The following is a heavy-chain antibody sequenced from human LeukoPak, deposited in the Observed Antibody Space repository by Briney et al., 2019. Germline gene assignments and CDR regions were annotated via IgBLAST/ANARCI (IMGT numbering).Heavy chain of an antibody. Sequence: ASVKVSCKASGGTFSSYAISWVRQAPGQGLEWMGGIIPIFGTANYAQKFQGRVTITADKSTSTAYMELSSLRSEDTAVYYCARDNTPTRERFGKLSENYYYYGMDVWGKGTTVTVSS. CDR2: IIPIFGTA. CDR3: ARDNTPTRERFGKLSENYYYYGMDV. J-gene: IGHJ6*04. CDR1: GGTFSSYA. V-gene: IGHV1-69*06. D-gene: IGHD3-10*01.